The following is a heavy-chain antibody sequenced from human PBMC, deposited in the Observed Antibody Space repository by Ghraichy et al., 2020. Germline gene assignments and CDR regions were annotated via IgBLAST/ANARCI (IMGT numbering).Heavy chain of an antibody. CDR2: IYYSGST. J-gene: IGHJ3*02. CDR1: GGSISSYY. Sequence: SETLSLTCTVSGGSISSYYWSWIRQPPGKGLEWIGYIYYSGSTNYNPSLKSRVTISVDTSKNQFSLKLSSVTAADTAVYYCARHHTLEVRGVIIRTFDAFDIWGQGTMVTVSS. D-gene: IGHD3-10*01. CDR3: ARHHTLEVRGVIIRTFDAFDI. V-gene: IGHV4-59*08.